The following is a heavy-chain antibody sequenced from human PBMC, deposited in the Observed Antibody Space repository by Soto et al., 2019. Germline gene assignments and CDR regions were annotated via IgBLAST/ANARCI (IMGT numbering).Heavy chain of an antibody. CDR3: ARGIRTAYYYGSGSYYRTPPEVHDY. Sequence: QVQLVQSGAEVKKPGASVKVSCKASGYTFTSYGISWVRQAPGQGLEWMGWISAYNGNTNYAQKLQGRVTMTTDTSTSTAYMELRSLRSDDTAVYYCARGIRTAYYYGSGSYYRTPPEVHDYWGQGTLVTVSS. D-gene: IGHD3-10*01. V-gene: IGHV1-18*01. J-gene: IGHJ4*02. CDR2: ISAYNGNT. CDR1: GYTFTSYG.